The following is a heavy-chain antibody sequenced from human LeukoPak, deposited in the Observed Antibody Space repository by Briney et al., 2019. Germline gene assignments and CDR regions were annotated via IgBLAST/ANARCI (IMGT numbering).Heavy chain of an antibody. D-gene: IGHD2-2*01. V-gene: IGHV1-69*06. CDR2: IIPIFGTA. Sequence: SVKVSCKASGYTFTSYGISWVRQAPGQGLEWMGGIIPIFGTANYAQKFQGRVTITADKSTSTAYMELSSLRSEDTAVYYCARGEVVVVPPDYYYYYYMDVWGKGTTVTISS. J-gene: IGHJ6*03. CDR1: GYTFTSYG. CDR3: ARGEVVVVPPDYYYYYYMDV.